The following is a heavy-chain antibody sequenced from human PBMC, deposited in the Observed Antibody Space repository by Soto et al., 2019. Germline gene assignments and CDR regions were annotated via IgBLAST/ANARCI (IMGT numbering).Heavy chain of an antibody. CDR2: IYYSGST. D-gene: IGHD2-2*01. Sequence: SETMSLTCTVSDGSISSGGYYWSWIRQHPGKGLEWIGYIYYSGSTYYNPSLKSRVTISVDTSKNQFSLKLSSVTAADTAVYYCARENCSSTRCYGVGVWFDPWGQGTLVTVSS. J-gene: IGHJ5*02. CDR1: DGSISSGGYY. CDR3: ARENCSSTRCYGVGVWFDP. V-gene: IGHV4-31*03.